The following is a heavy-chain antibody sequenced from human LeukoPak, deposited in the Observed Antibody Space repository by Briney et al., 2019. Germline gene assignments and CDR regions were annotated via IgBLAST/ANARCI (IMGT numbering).Heavy chain of an antibody. CDR2: ISRGSGTI. CDR1: GFTFSSHS. CDR3: AREAIKDY. V-gene: IGHV3-48*02. Sequence: GGSLRLSCEVSGFTFSSHSMNWVRQAPGKGLEWVSYISRGSGTIYYADSVKGRFTIARDDAKNSLYLQMSSLRDEDTAVYYCAREAIKDYWGQGTLVTVSS. J-gene: IGHJ4*02.